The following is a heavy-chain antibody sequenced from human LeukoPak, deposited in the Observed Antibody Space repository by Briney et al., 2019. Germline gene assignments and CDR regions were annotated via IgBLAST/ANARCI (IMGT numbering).Heavy chain of an antibody. Sequence: SGPTLVNPTQTLTLTCTFSGFSLSTSGMCVSWIRQPPGKALEWLTRIDWDDDKYYSTSLKTRLTISKDTSKNQVVLTMTNMDPVDTATYYCARIQDYGSGSYYNGNWFDPWGQGTLVTVSS. J-gene: IGHJ5*02. CDR2: IDWDDDK. V-gene: IGHV2-70*11. CDR3: ARIQDYGSGSYYNGNWFDP. CDR1: GFSLSTSGMC. D-gene: IGHD3-10*01.